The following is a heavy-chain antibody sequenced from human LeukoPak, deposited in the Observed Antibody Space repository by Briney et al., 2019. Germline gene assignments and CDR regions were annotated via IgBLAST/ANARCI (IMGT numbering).Heavy chain of an antibody. CDR1: GFTFSSYG. D-gene: IGHD2-15*01. Sequence: PGGSLRLSCAASGFTFSSYGMHWVRQAPGKGLEWVAFIRYDGSNKYYADSVKGRFTISRDNSKNTLYLQMNSLRAEDTAVYYCAKDEVYCSGGSCYHYWGQGTLVTVSS. J-gene: IGHJ4*02. CDR2: IRYDGSNK. V-gene: IGHV3-30*02. CDR3: AKDEVYCSGGSCYHY.